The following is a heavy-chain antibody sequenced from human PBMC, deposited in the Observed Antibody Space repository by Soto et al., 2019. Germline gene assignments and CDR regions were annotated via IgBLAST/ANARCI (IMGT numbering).Heavy chain of an antibody. CDR2: IYYSGST. CDR3: ARDIGPDTYYYYGMDV. V-gene: IGHV4-31*03. J-gene: IGHJ6*02. CDR1: GGSISSGGYY. Sequence: SETLSLTCTVSGGSISSGGYYWSWIRQHPGKGLEWIGYIYYSGSTYYNPSLKSRVTISVDTSKNQFSLKLSSLRSEDTAVYYCARDIGPDTYYYYGMDVWGQGTTVTVSS. D-gene: IGHD1-26*01.